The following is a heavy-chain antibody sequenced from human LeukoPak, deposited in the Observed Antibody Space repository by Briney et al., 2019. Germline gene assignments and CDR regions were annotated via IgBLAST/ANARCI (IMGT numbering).Heavy chain of an antibody. J-gene: IGHJ4*02. CDR2: ISGSGGST. Sequence: SSETLSLTCAVYGGSFSGYYWSWVRQAPGKGLEWVSAISGSGGSTYYADSVKGRFTISRDNSKNTLYLQMNSLRAEDTAVYYCAKIYWVQLWSDYWGQGTLVTVSS. CDR1: GGSFSGYY. V-gene: IGHV3-23*01. D-gene: IGHD5-18*01. CDR3: AKIYWVQLWSDY.